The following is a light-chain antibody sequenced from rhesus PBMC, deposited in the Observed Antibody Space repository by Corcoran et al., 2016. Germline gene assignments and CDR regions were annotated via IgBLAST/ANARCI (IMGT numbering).Light chain of an antibody. CDR1: QSVSSN. CDR3: QQESNWPLT. J-gene: IGKJ4*01. V-gene: IGKV3-35*01. CDR2: DAS. Sequence: EIVMTQSPATLSLSPGERATLSCRASQSVSSNLAWYQQKPGQAPRLLIYDASNRATGIPERFSGSGSGTDFTITISSLEPEDVGVYYCQQESNWPLTFGGGTKVEIK.